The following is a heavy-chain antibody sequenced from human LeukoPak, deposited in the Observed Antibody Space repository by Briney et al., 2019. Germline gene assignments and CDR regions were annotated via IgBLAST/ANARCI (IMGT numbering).Heavy chain of an antibody. J-gene: IGHJ4*02. V-gene: IGHV1-18*01. CDR1: GYTLTSYG. D-gene: IGHD5-12*01. CDR2: ISAYNGIT. Sequence: GASVKVSCKASGYTLTSYGISWVRQAPGQGLEWMGWISAYNGITNYAQKVQDRVSMTTDTSTSTAYMELRSLRSDDTAVYYCARGFSGYDPYFDYWGQGTLVTVSS. CDR3: ARGFSGYDPYFDY.